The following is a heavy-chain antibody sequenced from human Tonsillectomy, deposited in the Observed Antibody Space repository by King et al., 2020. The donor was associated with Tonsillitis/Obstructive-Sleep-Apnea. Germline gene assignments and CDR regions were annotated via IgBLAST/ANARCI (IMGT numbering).Heavy chain of an antibody. CDR1: GGSFSDSY. J-gene: IGHJ6*03. CDR3: ARGHLETFPDYYFYYYMDV. CDR2: VTHTGST. D-gene: IGHD1-14*01. V-gene: IGHV4-34*01. Sequence: VQLQKWGAGLLKPSETLSLACAVYGGSFSDSYWTWVRQSPGKGLEWVGEVTHTGSTNYNPSLMSRVTMSVDTSKNQFSLNLRSVSAADTAVYYCARGHLETFPDYYFYYYMDVWGKGTTVTVSS.